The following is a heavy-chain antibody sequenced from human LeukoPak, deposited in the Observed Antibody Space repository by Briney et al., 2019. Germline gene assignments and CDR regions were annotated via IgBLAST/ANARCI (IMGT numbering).Heavy chain of an antibody. J-gene: IGHJ4*02. CDR2: ISYDGSDK. CDR3: ARGSRNHYDYSGYYSY. D-gene: IGHD3-22*01. CDR1: GSTFSSYA. Sequence: PGRSLRLSCAASGSTFSSYAMHWVRQAPGKGLEWVAVISYDGSDKYYADSVKGRFTISRDNSKNTLYLQMNGLRAEDTAVYYCARGSRNHYDYSGYYSYWGQGTLVTVSS. V-gene: IGHV3-30*04.